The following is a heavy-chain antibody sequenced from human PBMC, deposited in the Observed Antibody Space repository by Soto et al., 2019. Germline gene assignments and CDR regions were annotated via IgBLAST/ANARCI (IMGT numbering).Heavy chain of an antibody. CDR3: ARHSNYVRWFDP. J-gene: IGHJ5*02. Sequence: KSSETLSLTCTVSGGSISSSSYYWGWIRQPPGKGLEWIGSIYYSGSTYYNPSLKSRVTISVDTSKNQFSLKLSSVTAADTAVYYCARHSNYVRWFDPWGQGTLVTVSS. CDR2: IYYSGST. V-gene: IGHV4-39*01. D-gene: IGHD4-4*01. CDR1: GGSISSSSYY.